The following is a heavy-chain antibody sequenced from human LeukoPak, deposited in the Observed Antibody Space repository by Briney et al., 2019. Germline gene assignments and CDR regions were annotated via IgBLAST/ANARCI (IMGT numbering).Heavy chain of an antibody. J-gene: IGHJ4*02. Sequence: PSETLSLTCTVSGGSISSYYWSWIRQPPGKGLEWIGYIYYSGSTNYNPSLKSRVTISVDTSKNQFSLKLSSVTAADTAVYYCAGQRITMIVVDYWGQGTLVTVSS. CDR1: GGSISSYY. CDR2: IYYSGST. V-gene: IGHV4-59*01. CDR3: AGQRITMIVVDY. D-gene: IGHD3-22*01.